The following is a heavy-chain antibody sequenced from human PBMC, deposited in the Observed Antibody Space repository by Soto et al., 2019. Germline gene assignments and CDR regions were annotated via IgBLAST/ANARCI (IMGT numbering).Heavy chain of an antibody. CDR1: GFTFDDYA. V-gene: IGHV3-9*01. J-gene: IGHJ6*03. Sequence: EVQLVESGGGLVQPGRSLRLSCAASGFTFDDYAMHWVRQAPGKGLEWVSGISWNSGSIGYADSVKGRFTISRDNAKNSLYLQMNSLRGEDTALYYCAKDSYCSSTSCYKGNDCYYMDVWGKGTTVTVSS. CDR3: AKDSYCSSTSCYKGNDCYYMDV. CDR2: ISWNSGSI. D-gene: IGHD2-2*02.